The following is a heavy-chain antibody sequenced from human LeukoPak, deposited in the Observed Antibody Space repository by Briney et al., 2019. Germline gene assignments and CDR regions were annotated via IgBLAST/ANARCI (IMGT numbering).Heavy chain of an antibody. CDR3: ARDLTIFGEFDY. D-gene: IGHD3-3*01. Sequence: SETLSLTCTVSGGSISNYYWSWIRQPPGKGLEWIGYIYYSGSTNYNPSLKSRVTISVDTSKNQFSLKLSSVTAADTAVYYCARDLTIFGEFDYWGQGTLVTVSS. CDR2: IYYSGST. CDR1: GGSISNYY. V-gene: IGHV4-59*01. J-gene: IGHJ4*02.